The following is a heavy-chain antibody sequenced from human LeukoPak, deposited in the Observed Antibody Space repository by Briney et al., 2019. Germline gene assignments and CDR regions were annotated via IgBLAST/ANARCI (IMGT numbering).Heavy chain of an antibody. CDR3: AKDWRYFDWLLSPYYFDY. V-gene: IGHV3-30*18. Sequence: GGSLRLSCAASGFTFSSYWMSWVRQAPGKGLEWVAVISYDGSNKYYADSVKGRFTISRDNSKNTLYLQMNSLRAEDTAVYYCAKDWRYFDWLLSPYYFDYWGQGTLVTVSS. CDR1: GFTFSSYW. D-gene: IGHD3-9*01. CDR2: ISYDGSNK. J-gene: IGHJ4*02.